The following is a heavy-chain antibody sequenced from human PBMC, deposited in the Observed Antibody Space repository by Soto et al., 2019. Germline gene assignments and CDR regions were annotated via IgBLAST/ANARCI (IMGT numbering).Heavy chain of an antibody. V-gene: IGHV1-18*04. D-gene: IGHD5-12*01. J-gene: IGHJ4*02. CDR2: ISAYDGNT. Sequence: ASVKVSCKASGYTFTSYGISWVRQAPGRGLEWMGWISAYDGNTNYAQKLQGRVNMTTDTSTSTAYMELRSLRSDDTAVYYCARDEYSGYDSPTYYFDYWGQRTLLAVSS. CDR1: GYTFTSYG. CDR3: ARDEYSGYDSPTYYFDY.